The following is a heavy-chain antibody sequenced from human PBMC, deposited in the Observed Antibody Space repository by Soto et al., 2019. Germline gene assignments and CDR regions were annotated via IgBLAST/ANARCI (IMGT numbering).Heavy chain of an antibody. CDR2: IYYSGST. D-gene: IGHD5-12*01. CDR1: GGSISSYY. CDR3: AAGGGLPRYY. J-gene: IGHJ4*02. Sequence: SETLSLTCTVSGGSISSYYWSWIRQPPGKGLEWIGYIYYSGSTNYNPSLKSRVTISVDMSKNQFSLKLSSVTAADTAVYYCAAGGGLPRYYWGQGTLVTVSS. V-gene: IGHV4-59*12.